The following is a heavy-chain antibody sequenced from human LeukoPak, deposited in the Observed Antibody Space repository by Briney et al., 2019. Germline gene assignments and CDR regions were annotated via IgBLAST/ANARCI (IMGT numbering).Heavy chain of an antibody. J-gene: IGHJ6*02. Sequence: KPSETLSLTCTVSGGSLSGYYWSWIRQPPGKGLEWIGDINHSGRTNYNPSLKRRVTISVDMFTIQISLKLNSVTAGDTAVYYWAWFRIEVAGRSGSYAMDFWGQGTTVTVSS. D-gene: IGHD6-13*01. CDR1: GGSLSGYY. V-gene: IGHV4-34*01. CDR2: INHSGRT. CDR3: AWFRIEVAGRSGSYAMDF.